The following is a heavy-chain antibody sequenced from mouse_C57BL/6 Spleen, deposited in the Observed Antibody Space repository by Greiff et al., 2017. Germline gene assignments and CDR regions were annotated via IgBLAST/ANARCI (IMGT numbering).Heavy chain of an antibody. Sequence: QVQLKQPGAELVKPGASVKLSCKASGYTFTSYWMHWVKQRPGPGLEWIGMIHPNSGSTNYNETFKSKATLTVDKSSSTAYMQLSSLTSEDSAVYYCARGGFYYSNLFAYGGQETLVTVAA. J-gene: IGHJ3*01. CDR2: IHPNSGST. D-gene: IGHD2-5*01. V-gene: IGHV1-64*01. CDR1: GYTFTSYW. CDR3: ARGGFYYSNLFAY.